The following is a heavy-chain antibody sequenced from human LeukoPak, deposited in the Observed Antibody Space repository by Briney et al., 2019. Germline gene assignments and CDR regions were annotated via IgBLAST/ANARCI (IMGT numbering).Heavy chain of an antibody. CDR1: GFTFSSYG. Sequence: GGSLRLSCAASGFTFSSYGMHWVRQAPGKGLEWVAFIRYDGSNKYYADSVKGRFTISRDNSKNTLYLQMNSLRAEDTAVYYCAKDAGLNSYGSWLDYWGQGTLVTVSS. J-gene: IGHJ4*02. V-gene: IGHV3-30*02. CDR3: AKDAGLNSYGSWLDY. D-gene: IGHD5-18*01. CDR2: IRYDGSNK.